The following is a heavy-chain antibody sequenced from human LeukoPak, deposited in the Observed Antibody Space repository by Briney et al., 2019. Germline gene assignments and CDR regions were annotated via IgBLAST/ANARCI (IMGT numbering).Heavy chain of an antibody. J-gene: IGHJ4*02. CDR3: ARTYYYGSGSYRPYDY. Sequence: GGSLRLFCAASGFTFSSYSMNWVRQAPGKGLEWVSSISSSSSYIYYADSVKGRFTISRDNAKNSLYLQMNSLRAEDTAVYYCARTYYYGSGSYRPYDYWGQGTLVTVSS. V-gene: IGHV3-21*01. CDR2: ISSSSSYI. CDR1: GFTFSSYS. D-gene: IGHD3-10*01.